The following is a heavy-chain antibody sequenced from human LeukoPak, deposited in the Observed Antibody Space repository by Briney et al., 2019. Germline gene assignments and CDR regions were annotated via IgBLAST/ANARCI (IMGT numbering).Heavy chain of an antibody. J-gene: IGHJ4*02. CDR1: GYTFTRYG. CDR2: INAYNGNT. CDR3: ARDLIYYDSSGYPDDY. V-gene: IGHV1-18*01. D-gene: IGHD3-22*01. Sequence: SVEVSCKASGYTFTRYGITWVRQAPGQGLEWMGWINAYNGNTNYAQKLQGRVTMTTDTSTSTAYMELRSLRSDDTAVYYCARDLIYYDSSGYPDDYWGQGTLVTVSS.